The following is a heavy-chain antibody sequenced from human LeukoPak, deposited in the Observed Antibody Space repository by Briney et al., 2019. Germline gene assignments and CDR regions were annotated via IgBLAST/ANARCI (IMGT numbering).Heavy chain of an antibody. CDR1: GGSISSSSYY. D-gene: IGHD6-13*01. CDR2: IYYSGTT. CDR3: ARTTEAHSWRTRYYDYYMDV. V-gene: IGHV4-39*01. Sequence: SETLSLTCTVSGGSISSSSYYWGWIRQPPGKGLEWIGSIYYSGTTYYNPSLKSRVTIFVDTSKNQFSLKLSSVTAADTAVYYCARTTEAHSWRTRYYDYYMDVWGKGTTVTVSS. J-gene: IGHJ6*03.